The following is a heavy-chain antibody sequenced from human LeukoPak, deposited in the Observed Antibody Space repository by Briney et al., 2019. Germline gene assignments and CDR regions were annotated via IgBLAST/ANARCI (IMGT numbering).Heavy chain of an antibody. Sequence: PGESLRPSCIGSGMNNYWMTWVRQAPGKGLQSLANINKDGSEKYYLDSVKGRITISRDNMKNSVFLEINSLRAEDTGIYYCATDLNWVSHWGQGNLVTVSS. V-gene: IGHV3-7*01. CDR1: GMNNYW. CDR3: ATDLNWVSH. J-gene: IGHJ4*02. D-gene: IGHD3-16*01. CDR2: INKDGSEK.